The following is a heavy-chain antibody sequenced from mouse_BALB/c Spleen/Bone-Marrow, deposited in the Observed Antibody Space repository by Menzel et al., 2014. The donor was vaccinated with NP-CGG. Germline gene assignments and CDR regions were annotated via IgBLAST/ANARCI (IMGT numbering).Heavy chain of an antibody. CDR3: TREGDSPFAY. Sequence: VQLQQSGAELVKPGASVKLSCKASGYTFTSYYMYWVKQRPGQGLEWIGEINPSNGGTNFNEKFKSKATLTVDKSSSTAYMQLNSLTFEDSAVYYCTREGDSPFAYWGQGTLVTVSA. J-gene: IGHJ3*01. CDR2: INPSNGGT. V-gene: IGHV1S81*02. D-gene: IGHD3-3*01. CDR1: GYTFTSYY.